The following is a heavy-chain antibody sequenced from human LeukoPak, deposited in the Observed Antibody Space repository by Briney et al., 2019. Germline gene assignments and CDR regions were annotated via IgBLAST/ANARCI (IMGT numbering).Heavy chain of an antibody. CDR2: FSGSGGST. J-gene: IGHJ4*02. Sequence: PGGSLRLSCAASGFTFSSYAMSWVRQAPGKGLECISGFSGSGGSTYYADSVKGRFTISRDNSKNTLYLQMNSLRAEDTAVYYCAKDAPPLYGSGSSYIDYWGQGTLVTVSS. V-gene: IGHV3-23*01. CDR1: GFTFSSYA. D-gene: IGHD3-10*01. CDR3: AKDAPPLYGSGSSYIDY.